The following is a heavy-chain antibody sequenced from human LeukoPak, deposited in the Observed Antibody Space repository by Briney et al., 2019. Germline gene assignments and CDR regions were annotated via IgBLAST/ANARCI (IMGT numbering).Heavy chain of an antibody. D-gene: IGHD3-3*01. V-gene: IGHV4-4*07. CDR1: GGSIGSYY. J-gene: IGHJ3*02. CDR2: IYTSGST. Sequence: SETLSLTCTVSGGSIGSYYWSWIRQPAGKGLEWIGRIYTSGSTNYNPSLKSRVTMSVDTSKNQFSLKLSSVTAADTAVYYCAGIDITIFGLDAFDIWGQGTMVTVSS. CDR3: AGIDITIFGLDAFDI.